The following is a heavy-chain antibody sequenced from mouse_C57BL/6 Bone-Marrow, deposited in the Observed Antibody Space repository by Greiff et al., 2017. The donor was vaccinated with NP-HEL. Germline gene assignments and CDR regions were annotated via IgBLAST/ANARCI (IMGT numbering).Heavy chain of an antibody. V-gene: IGHV8-8*01. CDR3: ARTGYDGPFYFDY. J-gene: IGHJ2*01. Sequence: VKLQESGPGILQPSQTLSLTCSFSGFSLSTFGMGVGWIRQPSGKGLEWLAHIWWDDDKYYNPALKSRLTISKDTSKNQVFLKIANVDTADTATYYCARTGYDGPFYFDYWGQGTTLTVSS. D-gene: IGHD2-3*01. CDR1: GFSLSTFGMG. CDR2: IWWDDDK.